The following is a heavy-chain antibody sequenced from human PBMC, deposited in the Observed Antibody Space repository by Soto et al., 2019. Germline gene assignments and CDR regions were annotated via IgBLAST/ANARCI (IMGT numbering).Heavy chain of an antibody. CDR2: ISGSGGST. D-gene: IGHD4-17*01. V-gene: IGHV3-23*01. Sequence: EVQLLESGGGLVQPGGSLRLSCAASGFTFSIYAMNWVRQAPGKGLEWVSVISGSGGSTYYADSVKGRFTISRDNTKHTLYLQMNSMRAADTALYYCARRTVGWYFELWGRGTLVTVSS. CDR3: ARRTVGWYFEL. J-gene: IGHJ2*01. CDR1: GFTFSIYA.